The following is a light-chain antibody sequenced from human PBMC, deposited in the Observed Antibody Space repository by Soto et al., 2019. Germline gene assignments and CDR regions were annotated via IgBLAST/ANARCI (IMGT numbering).Light chain of an antibody. Sequence: DIQMTQSPSSLSASVGDRVTITCQASQDIKKSLNWYQQRPGKAPKVLIYDTSKLQTGVPSRFSGSGSGTDFILTISSLQPEDIATYYCQHFDNLPLTFGGGTKVEIK. CDR2: DTS. CDR3: QHFDNLPLT. CDR1: QDIKKS. J-gene: IGKJ4*01. V-gene: IGKV1-33*01.